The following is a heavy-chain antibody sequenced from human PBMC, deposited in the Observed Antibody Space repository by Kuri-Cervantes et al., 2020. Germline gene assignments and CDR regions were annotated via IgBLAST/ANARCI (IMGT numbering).Heavy chain of an antibody. Sequence: GESLKISCAASGFTFSRYSMDWVRQAPGKGLEWVSVIYSDGSTYYADSVKGRFTISRHNSKNTLYLQMNSLRAEDTAVFYCARVGADSSGYFLGAVDYWGQGTLVTVSS. CDR2: IYSDGST. CDR3: ARVGADSSGYFLGAVDY. J-gene: IGHJ4*02. V-gene: IGHV3-53*04. D-gene: IGHD3-22*01. CDR1: GFTFSRYS.